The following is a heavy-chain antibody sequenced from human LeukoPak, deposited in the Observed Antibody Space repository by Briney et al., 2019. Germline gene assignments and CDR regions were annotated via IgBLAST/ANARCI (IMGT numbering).Heavy chain of an antibody. Sequence: GGSLRLSCGASGFIFSDYYMSWIRQAPGKGLEWISYISSSGTPKYYADSVKGRFTISRDNAKKSLFLQMNSLRDEDTAVYYCARDSIGYCSSTSCYAGGYWGQGTLVTVSS. CDR1: GFIFSDYY. D-gene: IGHD2-2*01. V-gene: IGHV3-11*01. J-gene: IGHJ4*02. CDR3: ARDSIGYCSSTSCYAGGY. CDR2: ISSSGTPK.